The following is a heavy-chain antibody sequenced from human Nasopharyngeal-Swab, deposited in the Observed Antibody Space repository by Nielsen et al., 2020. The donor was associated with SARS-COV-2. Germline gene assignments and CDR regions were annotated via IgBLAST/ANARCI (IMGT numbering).Heavy chain of an antibody. D-gene: IGHD6-13*01. J-gene: IGHJ6*02. CDR1: GFTFSSYG. CDR3: AGPSWSSLIYGMDV. Sequence: SLKISCAASGFTFSSYGMHWLRQAPGRGLEWVAVISYDGSNKYYADSVKGRFTISRDNSKNTLYLQMNRLRAEDTAVYYCAGPSWSSLIYGMDVWGQGTTVAVSS. CDR2: ISYDGSNK. V-gene: IGHV3-30*03.